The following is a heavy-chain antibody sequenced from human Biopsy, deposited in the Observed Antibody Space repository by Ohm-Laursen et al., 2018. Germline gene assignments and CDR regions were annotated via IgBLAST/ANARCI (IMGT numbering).Heavy chain of an antibody. Sequence: SLRLSCSASGFTFSDHYMTWVRQAPGKGLEWVSVIDSGGYTHYTDSVKGRFTISRDNSKNTLYLQMNNLSAEDTAVYYCARSTYYYESSGTRRGLDIWGQGTMVTVSS. CDR1: GFTFSDHY. CDR3: ARSTYYYESSGTRRGLDI. J-gene: IGHJ3*02. V-gene: IGHV3-53*01. CDR2: IDSGGYT. D-gene: IGHD3-22*01.